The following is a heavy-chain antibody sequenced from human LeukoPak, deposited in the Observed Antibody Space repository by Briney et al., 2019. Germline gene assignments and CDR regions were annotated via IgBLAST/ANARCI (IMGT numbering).Heavy chain of an antibody. CDR3: ARGPYDRYTAMPYYFDY. CDR2: ITPNSGGT. Sequence: ASVKVSCKASGYIFIDYNMHWVRQAPGQGLEWMGWITPNSGGTNYAQKFQGRVTMTRDTSITTAYMELSRLRSDDTAVYYCARGPYDRYTAMPYYFDYWGQGTLVTVSS. D-gene: IGHD2-2*01. J-gene: IGHJ4*02. CDR1: GYIFIDYN. V-gene: IGHV1-2*02.